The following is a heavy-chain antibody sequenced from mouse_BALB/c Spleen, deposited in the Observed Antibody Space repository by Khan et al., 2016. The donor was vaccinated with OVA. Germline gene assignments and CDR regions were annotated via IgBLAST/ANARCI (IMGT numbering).Heavy chain of an antibody. CDR2: ISYSGST. V-gene: IGHV3-2*02. Sequence: EVQLQESGPGLVKPSQSLSLTCTVTGYSITSNYAWSWIRQFPGNKLEWMGYISYSGSTNYNPSLKSRTSVTRDTSENQFFLQLNSVTIEDTATYYCARRNYYGYALDYWGQGTSVTVSS. CDR3: ARRNYYGYALDY. J-gene: IGHJ4*01. CDR1: GYSITSNYA. D-gene: IGHD1-1*01.